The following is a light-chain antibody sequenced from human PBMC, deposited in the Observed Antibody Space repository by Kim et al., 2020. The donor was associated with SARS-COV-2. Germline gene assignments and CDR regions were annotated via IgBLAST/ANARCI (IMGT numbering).Light chain of an antibody. CDR2: KDS. CDR1: ALPKQY. Sequence: SYELTQPPSVSVSPGQTARITCSGDALPKQYAYWYQQKPGQAPVLVIYKDSERPSGIPERFSGSSSGTTVTFTISGVQAEDEADYYCQSADSSGTPAVFG. V-gene: IGLV3-25*03. CDR3: QSADSSGTPAV. J-gene: IGLJ7*01.